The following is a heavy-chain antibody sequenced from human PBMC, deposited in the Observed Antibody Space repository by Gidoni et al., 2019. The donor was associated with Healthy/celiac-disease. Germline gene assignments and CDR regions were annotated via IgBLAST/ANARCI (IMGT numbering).Heavy chain of an antibody. V-gene: IGHV4-34*01. CDR2: INHSGGT. CDR1: GGSFSGYY. CDR3: ARGRDPYSSVVTPAHAFDI. D-gene: IGHD6-25*01. J-gene: IGHJ3*02. Sequence: QVQLQQWGAGLLKPSETLSLTCPVYGGSFSGYYWSWIRQPPGTGLAWIGEINHSGGTNYNPSLKSRVTISVDTSKNRFSLKLSSVTAADTAVYYCARGRDPYSSVVTPAHAFDIWGQGTMVTVSS.